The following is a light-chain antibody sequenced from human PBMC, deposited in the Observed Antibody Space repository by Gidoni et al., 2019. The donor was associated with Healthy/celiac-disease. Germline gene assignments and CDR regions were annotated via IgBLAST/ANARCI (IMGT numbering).Light chain of an antibody. V-gene: IGKV1-13*02. CDR2: DAS. Sequence: AIQLTPSPSSLSASVGDRVTITCRASQGISSALNWYQQKPGKAPKLLIYDASSLESGVPSRFSGSGSGTDFTLTISSLQPEDFATYYCQQFNSYPHTFGPGTKVDIK. J-gene: IGKJ3*01. CDR1: QGISSA. CDR3: QQFNSYPHT.